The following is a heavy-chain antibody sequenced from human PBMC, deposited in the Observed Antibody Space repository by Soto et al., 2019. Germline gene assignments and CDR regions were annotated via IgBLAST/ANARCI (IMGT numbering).Heavy chain of an antibody. CDR3: ARGRNYVWGSYRLYYYYGMDV. CDR1: GGSFSGYY. CDR2: INHSGRT. V-gene: IGHV4-34*01. Sequence: SETLSLTCAVYGGSFSGYYWSWIRQPPGKGLEWIGEINHSGRTNYNPSLKSRVTISVDTSKNQFSLKLSSVTAADTAVYYCARGRNYVWGSYRLYYYYGMDVWGQGTTVTVSS. J-gene: IGHJ6*02. D-gene: IGHD3-16*02.